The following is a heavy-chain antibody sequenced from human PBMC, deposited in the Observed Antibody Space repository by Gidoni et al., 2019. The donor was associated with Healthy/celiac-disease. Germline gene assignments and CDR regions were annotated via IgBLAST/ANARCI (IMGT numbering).Heavy chain of an antibody. D-gene: IGHD2-15*01. Sequence: QVQLQESGPGLVKPSQTLSLTCPVSGGSIRSGSISSGSHYWSWIRQPAGKGLEWIGRIYTSGSTNYNPSLKSRVTISVDTSKNQFSLKLSSVTAADTAVYYCARGGPGSCSGGSCYSRFDPWGQGTLVTVSS. CDR2: IYTSGST. V-gene: IGHV4-61*02. J-gene: IGHJ5*02. CDR3: ARGGPGSCSGGSCYSRFDP. CDR1: GGSIRSGSISSGSHY.